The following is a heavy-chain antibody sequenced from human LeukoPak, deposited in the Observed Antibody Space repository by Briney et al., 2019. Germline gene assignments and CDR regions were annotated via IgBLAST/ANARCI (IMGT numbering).Heavy chain of an antibody. D-gene: IGHD5-18*01. CDR3: ATPQLWFVDY. CDR1: GFTFSSYA. V-gene: IGHV3-30*04. J-gene: IGHJ4*02. Sequence: QTGGSLRLSCAASGFTFSSYAMHWVRQAPGKGLEWVAVISYDGGNKYYADSVKGRFTISRDNSKNTLYLQMNSLRAEDTAVYYCATPQLWFVDYWGQGTLVTVSS. CDR2: ISYDGGNK.